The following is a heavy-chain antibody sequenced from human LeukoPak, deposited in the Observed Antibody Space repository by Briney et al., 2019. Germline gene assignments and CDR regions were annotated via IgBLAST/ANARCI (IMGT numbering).Heavy chain of an antibody. CDR2: INPNMGGT. CDR3: ARAILLHWAAATKRPFDP. J-gene: IGHJ5*02. V-gene: IGHV1-2*02. Sequence: GASVKVSCKTSGYTFTDYYIHWVRQAPGQGLEWMGWINPNMGGTHYAQKFQGRVTMTRDTSVTTAYLEVSRLTSDDTAVYYCARAILLHWAAATKRPFDPWGQGTLVTVSS. CDR1: GYTFTDYY. D-gene: IGHD6-13*01.